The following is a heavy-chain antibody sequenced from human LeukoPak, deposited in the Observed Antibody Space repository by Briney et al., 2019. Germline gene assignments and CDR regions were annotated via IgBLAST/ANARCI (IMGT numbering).Heavy chain of an antibody. Sequence: ASVKVSCKASGYTFTSYGISCVRQAPGQGLEWIVWISAYNGNTNYAQKLQGRVTMTTDTSTTTAYMELRSLRSDDTAVYYCARAYSYYYDSSGFNWFDPWGQGTLVTVSS. J-gene: IGHJ5*02. CDR1: GYTFTSYG. CDR3: ARAYSYYYDSSGFNWFDP. D-gene: IGHD3-22*01. CDR2: ISAYNGNT. V-gene: IGHV1-18*01.